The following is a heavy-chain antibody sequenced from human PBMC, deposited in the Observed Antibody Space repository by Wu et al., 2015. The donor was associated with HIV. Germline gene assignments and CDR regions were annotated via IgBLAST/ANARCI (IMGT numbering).Heavy chain of an antibody. Sequence: QVHLVQSGAEVKKPRSSVKVSRKASGYTFTSYGISWVRQAPGQGLEWMGWISAYNGNTNYAQKLQGRVTMTTDISTSTAYMELRSLRSDDTAMYYCARGEGALEQWLTPWGQGTLVIVSS. CDR1: GYTFTSYG. J-gene: IGHJ5*02. D-gene: IGHD6-19*01. CDR2: ISAYNGNT. V-gene: IGHV1-18*01. CDR3: ARGEGALEQWLTP.